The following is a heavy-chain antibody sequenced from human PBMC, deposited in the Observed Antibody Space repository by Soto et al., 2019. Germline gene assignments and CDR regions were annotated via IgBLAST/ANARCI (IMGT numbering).Heavy chain of an antibody. V-gene: IGHV2-26*01. CDR2: IFSNDEK. D-gene: IGHD3-10*01. CDR1: GFSLSNARMG. Sequence: SGPTLVNPTETLTLTCTVSGFSLSNARMGVSWIRQPPRKALEWLAHIFSNDEKSYSTSLKSRLTISKDTSKSQVVLTMTNMDPVDTATYYCARIRSTMVRGVIINWFDPWGQGTLVTVSS. CDR3: ARIRSTMVRGVIINWFDP. J-gene: IGHJ5*02.